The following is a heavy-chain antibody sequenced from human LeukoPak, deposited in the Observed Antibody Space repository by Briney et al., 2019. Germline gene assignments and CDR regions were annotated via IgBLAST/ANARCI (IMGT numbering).Heavy chain of an antibody. J-gene: IGHJ4*02. V-gene: IGHV1-46*02. CDR3: ARGLVATIRY. Sequence: ASVKVSCKASGYTFNNHYMYWVRQAPGQGLEWMGVINPSGGSTSYAQKFQGRVTMTRDTSTRTVYMEVSRLRSDDTAVYYCARGLVATIRYWGQGTLVTVSS. CDR2: INPSGGST. D-gene: IGHD5-12*01. CDR1: GYTFNNHY.